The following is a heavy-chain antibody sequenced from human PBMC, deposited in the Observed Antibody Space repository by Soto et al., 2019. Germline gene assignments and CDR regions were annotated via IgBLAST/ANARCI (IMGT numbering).Heavy chain of an antibody. V-gene: IGHV6-1*01. D-gene: IGHD4-17*01. CDR2: TYYRSKWYN. CDR3: ARWDHDYGYLDV. J-gene: IGHJ6*02. Sequence: QVQLQQSGPGLVKPSQTLSLTCGISGDSVSSNRGAWTWIRQSPSRGLEWLGRTYYRSKWYNEYGLSVKSRITINADTCKNQFSLQLNSVTPEDAAVYYCARWDHDYGYLDVWGLGTTVTVSS. CDR1: GDSVSSNRGA.